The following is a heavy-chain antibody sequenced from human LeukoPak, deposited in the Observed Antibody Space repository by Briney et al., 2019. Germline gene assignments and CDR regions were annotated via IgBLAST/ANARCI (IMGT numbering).Heavy chain of an antibody. D-gene: IGHD4-17*01. J-gene: IGHJ4*02. V-gene: IGHV4-59*01. Sequence: SETLSLTCTVSGGSISSYYWSWIRQPPGKGLEWIRYIYYSGSTNYNPSLKSRVTISVDTSKNQFSLKLSSVTAPHTAVYYCARLPRGTTVTTGLSGTYYFDYWGQGTLVTVSS. CDR2: IYYSGST. CDR1: GGSISSYY. CDR3: ARLPRGTTVTTGLSGTYYFDY.